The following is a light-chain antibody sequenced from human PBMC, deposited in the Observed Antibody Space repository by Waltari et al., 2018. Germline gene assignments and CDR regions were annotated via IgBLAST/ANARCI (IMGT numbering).Light chain of an antibody. Sequence: QSALTQPPSASGSPGQSVTISCTGPSSDVGGYNYVSWYQQHPGNAPKLMIYEVARRPSGVPDRFSGSKSGNTASLTVSGLQAEDEADYYCSSYAGSKNYVFGTGTKVTVL. CDR2: EVA. V-gene: IGLV2-8*01. CDR1: SSDVGGYNY. J-gene: IGLJ1*01. CDR3: SSYAGSKNYV.